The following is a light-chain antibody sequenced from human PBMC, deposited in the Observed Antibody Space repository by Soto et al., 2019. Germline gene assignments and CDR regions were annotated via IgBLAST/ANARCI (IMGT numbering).Light chain of an antibody. CDR2: RAS. V-gene: IGKV2-30*01. Sequence: EVVMTQSPLSLPVTLGQPASISCRSSQSLVYSDGNSYLSWFQQRPGQSPRRLIYRASNRDSGVPDRFSGSGSGTDFTLKISRVEVEDVGVYYCMQGKYWPPITFGQGTRLEI. CDR3: MQGKYWPPIT. J-gene: IGKJ5*01. CDR1: QSLVYSDGNSY.